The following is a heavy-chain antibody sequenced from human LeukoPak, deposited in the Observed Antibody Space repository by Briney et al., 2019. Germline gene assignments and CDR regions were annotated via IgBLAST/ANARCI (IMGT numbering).Heavy chain of an antibody. Sequence: GRSLRLSCAASGFTFSSYGMHWVRQAPGKGLEWVAFIRYDGSNKHHADSVKGRFTISRDNSKNTLYLQMNSLRTEDTAVYYCAKEEVVPAAHFDYWGQGTLVTVSS. CDR1: GFTFSSYG. J-gene: IGHJ4*02. V-gene: IGHV3-30*02. CDR2: IRYDGSNK. CDR3: AKEEVVPAAHFDY. D-gene: IGHD2-2*01.